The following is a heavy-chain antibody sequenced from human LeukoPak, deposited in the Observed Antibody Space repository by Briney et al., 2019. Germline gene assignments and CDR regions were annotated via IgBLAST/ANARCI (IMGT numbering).Heavy chain of an antibody. CDR1: RFTFSSYG. J-gene: IGHJ4*02. Sequence: GGSLRLSCATSRFTFSSYGFHWVRQAPGKGLEWVAVISYDGSNKYYADSVKGRFTISRDNSKNTLYLQMNSLRAEDTAVYYCARDRGDYYDSSGYPDYWGQGTLVTVSS. CDR2: ISYDGSNK. CDR3: ARDRGDYYDSSGYPDY. V-gene: IGHV3-30*19. D-gene: IGHD3-22*01.